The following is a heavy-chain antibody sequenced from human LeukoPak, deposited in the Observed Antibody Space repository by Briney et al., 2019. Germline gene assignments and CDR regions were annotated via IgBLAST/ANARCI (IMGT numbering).Heavy chain of an antibody. Sequence: SETLSLTCTVSGGSISSSSYYWGWIRQPLGKGLEWIGSIYYSGSTYYNPSLKSRVTISVDTSKNQFSLKLSSVTAADTAVYYCARPAVWNDAGDYWGQGTLVTVSS. CDR3: ARPAVWNDAGDY. CDR2: IYYSGST. CDR1: GGSISSSSYY. V-gene: IGHV4-39*01. D-gene: IGHD1-1*01. J-gene: IGHJ4*02.